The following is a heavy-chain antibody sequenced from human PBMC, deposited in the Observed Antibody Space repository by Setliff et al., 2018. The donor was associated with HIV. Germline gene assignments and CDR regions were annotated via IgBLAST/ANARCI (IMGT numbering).Heavy chain of an antibody. CDR1: GYSFSSYA. CDR3: AKTSPKDGYSSDF. D-gene: IGHD4-4*01. V-gene: IGHV1-18*01. Sequence: GASLKVSCKASGYSFSSYAISWVRQAPGQGLEWMGWISAYNGHTNYAQKFQDRVTMTTDTSTNTAYMELSSLGSDDTAVYYCAKTSPKDGYSSDFWGQGTPVTVSS. CDR2: ISAYNGHT. J-gene: IGHJ4*02.